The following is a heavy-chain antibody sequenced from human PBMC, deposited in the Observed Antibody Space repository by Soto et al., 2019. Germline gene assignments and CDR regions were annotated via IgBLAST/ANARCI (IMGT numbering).Heavy chain of an antibody. CDR1: GGSISSGGYY. D-gene: IGHD3-10*01. CDR3: ARVGPGAGWFDP. V-gene: IGHV4-31*03. Sequence: QVQLQESGPGLVKPSQTLSLTCTVSGGSISSGGYYWSWIRQHPGKGLEWIGYIYYSGSTYYNPSLKRRVTISVDTSKNQSSLKLSSVTAADTAVYYCARVGPGAGWFDPWGQGTLVTVSS. CDR2: IYYSGST. J-gene: IGHJ5*02.